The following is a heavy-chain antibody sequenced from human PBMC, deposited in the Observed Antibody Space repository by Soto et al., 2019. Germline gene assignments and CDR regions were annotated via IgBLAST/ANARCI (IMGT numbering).Heavy chain of an antibody. CDR3: ARGPGQNYFYMDV. Sequence: SETLSLTCAISGGSITTYYWAWIRQPPGKGLEYIGYVYYSGFANYSPSLTGRVTISVDTSKSQFSLKVTSVTAADTAVYYCARGPGQNYFYMDVWGKGTTVTVSS. CDR2: VYYSGFA. J-gene: IGHJ6*03. CDR1: GGSITTYY. V-gene: IGHV4-59*01.